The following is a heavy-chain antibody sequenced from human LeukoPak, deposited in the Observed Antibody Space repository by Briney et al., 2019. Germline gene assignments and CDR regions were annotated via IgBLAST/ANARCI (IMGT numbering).Heavy chain of an antibody. Sequence: SETLSLACTVSGGSISSGGYYWSWIRQPPGKGLECIGYIYYSGSTYYNPSLKSRVTISVDTSKNQFSLKLSSVTAADTAVYYCARVRRDGYNSPDYWGQGTLVPVSS. CDR2: IYYSGST. V-gene: IGHV4-61*08. J-gene: IGHJ4*02. D-gene: IGHD5-24*01. CDR1: GGSISSGGYY. CDR3: ARVRRDGYNSPDY.